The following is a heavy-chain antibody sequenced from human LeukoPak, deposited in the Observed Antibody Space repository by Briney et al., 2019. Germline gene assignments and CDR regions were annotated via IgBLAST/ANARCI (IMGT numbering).Heavy chain of an antibody. CDR3: AREGTYGYYFDC. Sequence: GGSLRLSCAASGFTFSSCEMNWVRQAPGKGLEWVSYISSSSSTIYYADSVKGRFTISRDNAKNSLFLQMNSLRAEDTALYFCAREGTYGYYFDCWGQGTLVTASS. CDR2: ISSSSSTI. V-gene: IGHV3-48*03. J-gene: IGHJ4*02. D-gene: IGHD3-10*01. CDR1: GFTFSSCE.